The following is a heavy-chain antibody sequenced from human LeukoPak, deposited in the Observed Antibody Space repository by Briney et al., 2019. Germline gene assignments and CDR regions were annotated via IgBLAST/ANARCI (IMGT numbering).Heavy chain of an antibody. CDR1: GGSFSGYY. Sequence: SETLSLTCAVYGGSFSGYYWSWIRQPPGEGLEWIGEINHSGSTDYNPSLKSRVTISVDTSKNQFSLKLSSVTAADTAVYYCARGMTNYYDSSGYYPFRYWGQGTLVTVSS. D-gene: IGHD3-22*01. CDR3: ARGMTNYYDSSGYYPFRY. J-gene: IGHJ4*02. V-gene: IGHV4-34*01. CDR2: INHSGST.